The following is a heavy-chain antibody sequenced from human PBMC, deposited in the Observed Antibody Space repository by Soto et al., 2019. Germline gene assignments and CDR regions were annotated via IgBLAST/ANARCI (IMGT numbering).Heavy chain of an antibody. CDR2: ISGSGGST. D-gene: IGHD3-10*01. CDR1: GFTFSSYA. J-gene: IGHJ6*02. CDR3: ATSYYGSGSHRYYYYCGMDV. Sequence: EVQLLESGGGLVQPGGSLRLSCAASGFTFSSYAMSWVRQAPGKGLEWVSAISGSGGSTYYADSVKGRFTISRDNSKNTLYLQMNSLRAEETGVYYCATSYYGSGSHRYYYYCGMDVWGQGTTVTVSS. V-gene: IGHV3-23*01.